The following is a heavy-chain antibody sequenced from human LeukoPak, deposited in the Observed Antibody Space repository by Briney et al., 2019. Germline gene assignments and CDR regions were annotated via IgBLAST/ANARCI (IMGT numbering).Heavy chain of an antibody. CDR2: INHSGST. V-gene: IGHV4-34*01. CDR1: GGSISGYY. Sequence: SETLSLTCAVSGGSISGYYWSCIRQPPGKGLEWIGEINHSGSTNYNPSLKSRVTISVDTSKNQFSLKLSSVTAADTAVYYCARAYGDRPLYTYYTDVWRKAT. J-gene: IGHJ6*03. D-gene: IGHD4-17*01. CDR3: ARAYGDRPLYTYYTDV.